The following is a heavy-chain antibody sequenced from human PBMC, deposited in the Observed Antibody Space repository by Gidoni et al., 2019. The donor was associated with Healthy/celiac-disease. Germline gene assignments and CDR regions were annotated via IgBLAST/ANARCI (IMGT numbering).Heavy chain of an antibody. CDR1: GGPFSSYA. CDR2: IIPIFGTA. D-gene: IGHD6-19*01. J-gene: IGHJ4*02. V-gene: IGHV1-69*01. Sequence: QVQLVQSGAEVKKPGSSVKVPCKASGGPFSSYAISWVRQAPGQGLEWMGGIIPIFGTANYAQKFQGRVTITADESTSTAYMELSSLRSEDTAVYYCARSGSGWDYFDYWGQGTLVTVSS. CDR3: ARSGSGWDYFDY.